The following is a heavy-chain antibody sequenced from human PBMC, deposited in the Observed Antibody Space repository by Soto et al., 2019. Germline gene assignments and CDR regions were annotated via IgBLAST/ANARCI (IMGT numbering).Heavy chain of an antibody. V-gene: IGHV1-2*04. J-gene: IGHJ3*02. Sequence: ASVKVSCKASGYSFSSYGITWVRQAPGQGLEWMGWINPNSGGTNYAQKFQGWVTMTRDTSISTAYMELSRLRSDDTAVYYCARSYYDSSGFSNDAFDIWGQGTMVTVSS. CDR2: INPNSGGT. CDR1: GYSFSSYG. D-gene: IGHD3-22*01. CDR3: ARSYYDSSGFSNDAFDI.